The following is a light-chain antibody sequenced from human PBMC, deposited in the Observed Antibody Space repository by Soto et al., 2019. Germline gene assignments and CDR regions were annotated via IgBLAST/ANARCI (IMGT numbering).Light chain of an antibody. J-gene: IGKJ4*01. CDR3: QQCDKSPLT. Sequence: IVFTQSQGTLSLSPGGTDILSCSASQSVSDGHVARHQERPGQAPRLVIFSVSIRAAVIPDRLSVSGSGAVVTLTIVRLEPEDYAVDYRQQCDKSPLTFGGGTKVDIK. V-gene: IGKV3-20*01. CDR1: QSVSDGH. CDR2: SVS.